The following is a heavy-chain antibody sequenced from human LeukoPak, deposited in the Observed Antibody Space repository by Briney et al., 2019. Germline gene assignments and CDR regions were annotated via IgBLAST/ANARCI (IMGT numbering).Heavy chain of an antibody. J-gene: IGHJ4*02. D-gene: IGHD3-9*01. Sequence: PSETLSLTCTVSGGSISSYYWSWIRQPPGKGLEWIGYTYYSGSTNYNPSLKSRVTIPVDTSKNQFSLKLSSVTAADTAVYYCARGLRYFDWSHFDYWGQGTLVTVSS. V-gene: IGHV4-59*01. CDR3: ARGLRYFDWSHFDY. CDR1: GGSISSYY. CDR2: TYYSGST.